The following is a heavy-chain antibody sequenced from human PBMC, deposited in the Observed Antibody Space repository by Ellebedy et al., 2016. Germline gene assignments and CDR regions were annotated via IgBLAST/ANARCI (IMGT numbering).Heavy chain of an antibody. CDR3: ARFKKSRGYSYAVAGGYYFDY. CDR2: IYYSGST. V-gene: IGHV4-59*12. J-gene: IGHJ4*02. CDR1: GGSISSYY. Sequence: SETLSLTXTVSGGSISSYYWSWIRQPPGKGLEWIGYIYYSGSTNYNPSLKSRVTISVDTSKNQFSLKLSSVTAADTAVYYCARFKKSRGYSYAVAGGYYFDYWGQGTLVTVSS. D-gene: IGHD5-18*01.